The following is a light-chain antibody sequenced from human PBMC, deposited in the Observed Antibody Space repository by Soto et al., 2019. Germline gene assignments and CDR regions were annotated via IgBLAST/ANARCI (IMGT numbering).Light chain of an antibody. CDR2: AAS. Sequence: EIVLTPSPGTLSLSPGERATLSCRASQSVSSSYLVWHQQKPGQAPRLLIYAASRRATGIPDRFSGSGSGTDFTLTISGLEPEDFAVYYCQQYDSSPPITFGQGTRLEIK. J-gene: IGKJ5*01. CDR3: QQYDSSPPIT. CDR1: QSVSSSY. V-gene: IGKV3-20*01.